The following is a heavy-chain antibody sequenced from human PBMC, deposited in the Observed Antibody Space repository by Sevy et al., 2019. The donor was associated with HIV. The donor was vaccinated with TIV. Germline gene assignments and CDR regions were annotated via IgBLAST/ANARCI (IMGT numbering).Heavy chain of an antibody. D-gene: IGHD4-17*01. V-gene: IGHV3-30-3*01. CDR3: ARDLEFYDYGDYGPAFMPDY. CDR2: ISFDGSKT. J-gene: IGHJ4*02. CDR1: RFTFSTYT. Sequence: GGSLRLSCAASRFTFSTYTMHWVRQAPGKGLEWVAVISFDGSKTYYADSVKGRFTISRDIAKNTLHLQMNSLRAEDTAVYYCARDLEFYDYGDYGPAFMPDYWGQGTLVTVSS.